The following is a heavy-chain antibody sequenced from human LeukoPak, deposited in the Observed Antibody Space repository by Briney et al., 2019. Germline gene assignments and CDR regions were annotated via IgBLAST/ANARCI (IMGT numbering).Heavy chain of an antibody. CDR1: GDSVSSNSAA. D-gene: IGHD6-6*01. CDR2: TYYRSKWYS. Sequence: PSQTLSLTCALSGDSVSSNSAAWNWIRQSPSRGLEWLGRTYYRSKWYSDYAVSVKSRITINPDTSKNQFSLQLNSVTPEDTAVYYCARDQGGYSSSPGEFDYWGQGTLVTVSS. J-gene: IGHJ4*02. V-gene: IGHV6-1*01. CDR3: ARDQGGYSSSPGEFDY.